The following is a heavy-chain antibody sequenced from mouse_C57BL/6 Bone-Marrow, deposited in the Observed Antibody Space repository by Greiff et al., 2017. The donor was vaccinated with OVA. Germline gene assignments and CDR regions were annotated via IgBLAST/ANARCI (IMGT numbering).Heavy chain of an antibody. D-gene: IGHD2-10*02. CDR3: ARCMGAAYWYFEV. CDR2: IYPGRGRT. CDR1: GYTFTSYW. V-gene: IGHV1-55*01. Sequence: QVHVKQPGAELVKPGASVKMSCKASGYTFTSYWITWVKQRPGQGLEWIGDIYPGRGRTHYNEKFKGKATLTVDKSSSTAYMQLSSLTSEDSAVYDCARCMGAAYWYFEVCGTGTTVTVSS. J-gene: IGHJ1*03.